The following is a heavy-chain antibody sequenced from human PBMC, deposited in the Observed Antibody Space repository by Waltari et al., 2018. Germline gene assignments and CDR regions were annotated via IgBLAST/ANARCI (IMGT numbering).Heavy chain of an antibody. CDR1: GFTFTTYW. J-gene: IGHJ4*02. CDR2: IKTDGSEK. Sequence: VESGGGLVQPGGSLRLSCAASGFTFTTYWMSGVRQAPGKGLEGVANIKTDGSEKYYVDSVKGRFTISRDNAKNSLSLQMSTLRVEDTGRYYCAGDWSGSGRGINYWGQGTLVTVSS. V-gene: IGHV3-7*01. D-gene: IGHD3-3*01. CDR3: AGDWSGSGRGINY.